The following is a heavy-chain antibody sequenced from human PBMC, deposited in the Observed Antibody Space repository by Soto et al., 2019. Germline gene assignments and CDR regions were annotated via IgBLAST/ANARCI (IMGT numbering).Heavy chain of an antibody. J-gene: IGHJ6*03. V-gene: IGHV6-1*01. CDR3: AGTTSLQWYYMDV. CDR2: TYYRSRWYN. Sequence: SQTLSLTCAISGDSVSSNSAAWNWIRQFPSRGLEWLGRTYYRSRWYNDYAVSVKSRITVNPDTSKNQFSLHLDSVTPEDTAVDYCAGTTSLQWYYMDVWDKGTTVTVSS. CDR1: GDSVSSNSAA. D-gene: IGHD1-7*01.